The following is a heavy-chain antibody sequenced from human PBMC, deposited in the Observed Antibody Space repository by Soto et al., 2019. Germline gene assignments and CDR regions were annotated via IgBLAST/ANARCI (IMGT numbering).Heavy chain of an antibody. V-gene: IGHV3-23*01. D-gene: IGHD1-1*01. CDR3: AKVERMTPYTHLR. CDR2: ISGRDAYT. Sequence: GGSLRLSCEASGFTISNYGMAWVRQAPGKGLEWVSAISGRDAYTYYADSVKGRFTISRDNSKNTLYLQMSSLTAEDTALYYCAKVERMTPYTHLRWGQETLVIVSS. CDR1: GFTISNYG. J-gene: IGHJ4*02.